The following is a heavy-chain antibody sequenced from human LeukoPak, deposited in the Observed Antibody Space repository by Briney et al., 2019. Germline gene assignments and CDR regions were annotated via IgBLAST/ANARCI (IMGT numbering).Heavy chain of an antibody. D-gene: IGHD6-13*01. CDR3: ARDYAASSWYSSNWFDP. CDR1: GFTFSSYN. CDR2: ISSSSSTI. V-gene: IGHV3-48*04. Sequence: GGSLRLSCAASGFTFSSYNMNWVRQAPGKGLEWVSYISSSSSTIYYADSVKGRFTISRDNAKNSLYLQMNSLRAEDTAVYYCARDYAASSWYSSNWFDPWGQGTLVTVSS. J-gene: IGHJ5*02.